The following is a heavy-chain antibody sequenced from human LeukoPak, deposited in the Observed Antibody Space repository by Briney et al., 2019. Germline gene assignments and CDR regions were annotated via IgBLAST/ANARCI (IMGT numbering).Heavy chain of an antibody. CDR1: GFTFSSYS. V-gene: IGHV3-21*01. CDR3: ARDSSYYGMDV. J-gene: IGHJ6*02. CDR2: ISSSSSYI. Sequence: GGSLRLSCAASGFTFSSYSMNWVRQAPGRGLEWVSSISSSSSYIYYADSVKGRFTISRDSSKNTVYLQMNSLRAEDTALYYCARDSSYYGMDVWGQGTTVTVSS.